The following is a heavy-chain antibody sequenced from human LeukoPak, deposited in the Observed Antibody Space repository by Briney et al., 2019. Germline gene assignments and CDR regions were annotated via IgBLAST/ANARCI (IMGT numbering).Heavy chain of an antibody. D-gene: IGHD2-15*01. V-gene: IGHV3-23*01. J-gene: IGHJ3*02. CDR2: ISGGGDKI. CDR3: ARDLRHLVVLEAFDI. CDR1: GFTFSNYV. Sequence: GGSLRLSCAASGFTFSNYVMSWVREAPGRGLEWVSGISGGGDKIYYADSVKGRFTISRDNSKNTLYLQMNSLRAEDTASYYCARDLRHLVVLEAFDIWGQGTMVTVS.